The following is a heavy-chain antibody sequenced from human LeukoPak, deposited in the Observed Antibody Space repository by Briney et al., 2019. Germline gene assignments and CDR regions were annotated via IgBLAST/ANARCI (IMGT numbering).Heavy chain of an antibody. J-gene: IGHJ4*02. Sequence: GRSLRLSCAASGFTFEDYAMHWVRQAPGKGLEWVSGISWNSGSIGYADSVKGRFTISRDNAMNSLYLQMNSLRAEDTALYYCAKSDSLYSGSYYDYWGQGTLVTVSS. CDR2: ISWNSGSI. CDR3: AKSDSLYSGSYYDY. V-gene: IGHV3-9*01. D-gene: IGHD1-26*01. CDR1: GFTFEDYA.